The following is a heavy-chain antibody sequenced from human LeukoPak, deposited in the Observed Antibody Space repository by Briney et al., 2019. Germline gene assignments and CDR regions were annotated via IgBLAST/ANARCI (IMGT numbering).Heavy chain of an antibody. D-gene: IGHD6-13*01. CDR1: GFTFISYG. V-gene: IGHV3-33*01. CDR3: ARDGTAAGDYYFDY. J-gene: IGHJ4*02. CDR2: IWYDGSNK. Sequence: PGRALSLSCAASGFTFISYGMHWVRQAPGKGLEWVAVIWYDGSNKYYADSVKGRFTISRDNSKNTLYLQMNSLRAEDTAVYYCARDGTAAGDYYFDYWGQGTLVTVSS.